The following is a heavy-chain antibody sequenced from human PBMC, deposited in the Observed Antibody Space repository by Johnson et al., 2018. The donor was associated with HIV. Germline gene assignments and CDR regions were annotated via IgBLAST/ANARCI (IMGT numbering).Heavy chain of an antibody. CDR2: IKQDGSEK. J-gene: IGHJ3*02. Sequence: VQLVESGGGLVQPGGSLRLSCAASGFTFSSYWMSWVRQAPGKGLEWVANIKQDGSEKYYAGSVKGRFIISRDNAKNSLYLQMNTPRADDTALYYCTTAASSSWYGEDAFDIWGQGTMVTVSS. CDR3: TTAASSSWYGEDAFDI. V-gene: IGHV3-7*05. CDR1: GFTFSSYW. D-gene: IGHD6-13*01.